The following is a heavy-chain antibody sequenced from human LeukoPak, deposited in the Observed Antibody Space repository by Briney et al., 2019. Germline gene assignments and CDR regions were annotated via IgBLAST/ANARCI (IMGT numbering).Heavy chain of an antibody. CDR2: IYYSGST. Sequence: NPSETLSLTCTVSGGSISSSSYYWGWIRQPPGKGLEWIGSIYYSGSTYYNPSLKSRVAISVDTSKNQFSLKLSSVTAADTAVYYCARYPGTYYYDSGGSWFDPWGQGTLVTVSS. D-gene: IGHD3-22*01. V-gene: IGHV4-39*01. J-gene: IGHJ5*02. CDR3: ARYPGTYYYDSGGSWFDP. CDR1: GGSISSSSYY.